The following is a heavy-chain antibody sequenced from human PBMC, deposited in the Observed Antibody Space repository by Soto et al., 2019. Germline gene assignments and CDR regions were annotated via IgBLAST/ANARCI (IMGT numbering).Heavy chain of an antibody. CDR1: GFSLSTSGVG. CDR2: IYWDDDK. D-gene: IGHD3-10*01. J-gene: IGHJ4*02. V-gene: IGHV2-5*02. CDR3: AHRRTGYFDY. Sequence: QITLKESGPTLVKPTQTLTLTCTFSGFSLSTSGVGVGWIRQPPGKALEWLALIYWDDDKSYSPSLKSRLTITQDPSKNQVVLRMTNMDPVDTATYYCAHRRTGYFDYWGQGTLVTVSS.